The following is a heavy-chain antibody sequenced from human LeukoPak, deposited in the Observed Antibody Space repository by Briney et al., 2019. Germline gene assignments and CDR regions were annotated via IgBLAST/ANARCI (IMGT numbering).Heavy chain of an antibody. CDR1: GFTFSSYA. J-gene: IGHJ4*02. CDR2: ISYDGSNK. V-gene: IGHV3-30-3*01. Sequence: HPGGSLRLSCAASGFTFSSYAMHWVRQAPGKGLEWVAVISYDGSNKYYADSVKGRFTISRDNSKNTLYLQMNSLRAEDTAVYYCANLNAPYWGNFDYWGQGTLVTVSS. D-gene: IGHD3-16*01. CDR3: ANLNAPYWGNFDY.